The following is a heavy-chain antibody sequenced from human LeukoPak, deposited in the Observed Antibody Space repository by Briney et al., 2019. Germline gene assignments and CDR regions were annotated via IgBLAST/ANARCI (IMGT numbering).Heavy chain of an antibody. J-gene: IGHJ6*02. D-gene: IGHD3-22*01. CDR1: GGTFSSYA. CDR2: IIPIFGTA. V-gene: IGHV1-69*13. Sequence: SVKVSCKASGGTFSSYAISWVRQAPGQGLEWMGGIIPIFGTANYAQKFQGRVTIIADESTSTAYMELSSLRSEDTAVYYCARDHGDSSGYTPSAYYYYGMDVWGQGTTVTVSS. CDR3: ARDHGDSSGYTPSAYYYYGMDV.